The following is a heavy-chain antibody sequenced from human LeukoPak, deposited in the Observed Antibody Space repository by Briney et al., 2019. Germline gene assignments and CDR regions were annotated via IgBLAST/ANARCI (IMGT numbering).Heavy chain of an antibody. Sequence: SETLSLTCTVSGGSISSYYWSWIRQPAGKGPEWIGRIYTSGSTNYNPSLKSRVTMSVDTSKNQFSLKLSSVTAADTAVYYCARDKQLEHYYYYYMDVWGKGTTVTVSS. CDR2: IYTSGST. CDR1: GGSISSYY. J-gene: IGHJ6*03. D-gene: IGHD6-6*01. CDR3: ARDKQLEHYYYYYMDV. V-gene: IGHV4-4*07.